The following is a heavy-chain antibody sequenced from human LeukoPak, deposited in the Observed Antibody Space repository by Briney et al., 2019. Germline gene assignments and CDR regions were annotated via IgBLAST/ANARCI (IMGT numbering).Heavy chain of an antibody. CDR2: IYYSGST. V-gene: IGHV4-59*01. J-gene: IGHJ4*02. CDR1: GGSISSYY. D-gene: IGHD1-14*01. Sequence: SETLSLTCTVSGGSISSYYWSWIRQPPGKGLEWLGYIYYSGSTNYNPSLKSRVTIAVDTSKNQFSLKLSSVTAADTAVYYCARVAASGDTLDYWGQGTLVTVSS. CDR3: ARVAASGDTLDY.